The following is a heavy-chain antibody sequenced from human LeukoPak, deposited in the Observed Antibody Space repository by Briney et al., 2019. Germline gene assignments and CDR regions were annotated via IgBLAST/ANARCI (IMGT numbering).Heavy chain of an antibody. CDR3: ARGPIAAAGDY. J-gene: IGHJ4*02. CDR2: INANNGNT. D-gene: IGHD6-13*01. Sequence: ASVKVSCKASGYTFTSYGITWVRQVLGQGLEWMGWINANNGNTNYAQNLQGRVTMTRDTSTSTAYMELRSLRSDDTAVYYCARGPIAAAGDYWGQGTLVTVSS. V-gene: IGHV1-18*01. CDR1: GYTFTSYG.